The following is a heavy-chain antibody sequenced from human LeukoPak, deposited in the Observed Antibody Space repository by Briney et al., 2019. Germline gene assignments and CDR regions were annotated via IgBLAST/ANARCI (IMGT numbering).Heavy chain of an antibody. V-gene: IGHV4-61*08. Sequence: SETLSLTCIVSGDSVSSGGHYWSWIRQPPGKGLEWIGYLYYSGSTNYKPSLKSRVIISADMSKNQFSLKLSSVTAADTAVYYCARVSSDAFDIWGQGTIVTVSS. J-gene: IGHJ3*02. CDR3: ARVSSDAFDI. CDR1: GDSVSSGGHY. D-gene: IGHD3-10*01. CDR2: LYYSGST.